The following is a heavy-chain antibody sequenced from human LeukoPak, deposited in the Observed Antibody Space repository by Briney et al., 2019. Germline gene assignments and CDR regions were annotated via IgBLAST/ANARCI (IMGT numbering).Heavy chain of an antibody. J-gene: IGHJ3*02. CDR2: ISYSGST. D-gene: IGHD3-10*01. CDR3: AKVGITDSFDI. V-gene: IGHV4-59*01. CDR1: GGSISRFY. Sequence: SETLSLTCTVSGGSISRFYWSWIRQPPGKGLEWIGYISYSGSTDYNPSLKSRVTISPDTSKTHFTLRLTSVTAADTAVYYCAKVGITDSFDIWGKGTRVTVSS.